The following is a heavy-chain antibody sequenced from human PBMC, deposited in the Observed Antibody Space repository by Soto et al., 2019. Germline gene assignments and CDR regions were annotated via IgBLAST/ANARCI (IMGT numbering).Heavy chain of an antibody. Sequence: GTSVKVSCKASGGTFSSYTISWVRQAPGQGLEWMGRIIPILGIANYAQKFQGRVTITADKSTSTAYMELSSLRSEDTAVYYCARDPHGYDILTGHFDYWGQGTLVTVSS. CDR3: ARDPHGYDILTGHFDY. J-gene: IGHJ4*02. V-gene: IGHV1-69*04. CDR2: IIPILGIA. D-gene: IGHD3-9*01. CDR1: GGTFSSYT.